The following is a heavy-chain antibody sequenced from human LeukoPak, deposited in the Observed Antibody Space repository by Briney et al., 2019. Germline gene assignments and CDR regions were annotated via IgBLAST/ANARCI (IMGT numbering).Heavy chain of an antibody. CDR2: IWYDGKNK. Sequence: PGRSLRLSCAASGLNFTGYGIHWARQVPGKGLDWVAVIWYDGKNKHYADSVKGRFTISRDTSKNTVYLQMNSLRAEDTAVYYCTRVSESGNSDYWGQGTLVTVSS. J-gene: IGHJ4*02. CDR1: GLNFTGYG. CDR3: TRVSESGNSDY. D-gene: IGHD4-23*01. V-gene: IGHV3-33*01.